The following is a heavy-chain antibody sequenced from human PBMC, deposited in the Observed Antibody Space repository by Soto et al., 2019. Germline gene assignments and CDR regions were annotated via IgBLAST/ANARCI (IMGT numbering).Heavy chain of an antibody. J-gene: IGHJ4*02. CDR3: ARGNSPVNIY. CDR2: ITSSGSTI. V-gene: IGHV3-48*03. Sequence: PGESLKISCAASGFTFSSYEMNWVRQAPGKGLEWISYITSSGSTIYYADSVKGRFTISRDNAKNSLYLQMNSLRAEDTAVYYCARGNSPVNIYWGQGTLVTSPQ. CDR1: GFTFSSYE. D-gene: IGHD2-21*01.